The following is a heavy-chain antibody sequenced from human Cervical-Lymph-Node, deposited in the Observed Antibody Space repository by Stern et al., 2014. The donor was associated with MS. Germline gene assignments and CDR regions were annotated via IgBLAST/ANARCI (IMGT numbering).Heavy chain of an antibody. CDR2: LYYSGNT. J-gene: IGHJ4*02. CDR3: ARHGPPRRRDDSNHPNFDY. D-gene: IGHD5-24*01. CDR1: GGSISSNY. V-gene: IGHV4-59*08. Sequence: VQLVESGPGLVKPSETLSLTCTVSGGSISSNYWSWIRQPPGKGLEWIGYLYYSGNTNYNPSLKSRVTTSVDTSKNHFSLSRSSVTAADTAVYYCARHGPPRRRDDSNHPNFDYWGPGTLVAVSS.